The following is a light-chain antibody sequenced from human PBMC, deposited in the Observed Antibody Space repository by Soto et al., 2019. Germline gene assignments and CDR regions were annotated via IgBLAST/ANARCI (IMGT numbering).Light chain of an antibody. V-gene: IGLV2-14*01. J-gene: IGLJ3*02. Sequence: QSVLTQPASVSGSPGQSITISCTGSNSDVGVYKYVSWYQQYPGKAPRLMIYEVSNRPSGVSNRFSGSKSGNTASLTISGLQAEDEADYYCSSYASDSSLVFGGGTKLTVL. CDR3: SSYASDSSLV. CDR1: NSDVGVYKY. CDR2: EVS.